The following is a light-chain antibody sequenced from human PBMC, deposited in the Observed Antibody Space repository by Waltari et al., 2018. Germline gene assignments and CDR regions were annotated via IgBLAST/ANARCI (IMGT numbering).Light chain of an antibody. V-gene: IGKV2-28*01. Sequence: DIVMTQSPLSLPVTPGEQASISCRSSQSLLHSNGYNYVDWYLQKPGQSPQLRIYLGSYRASGVPDRFSGSGSGTDFTLKISRVEAEDVGVYYCMQALQTPPGFGGGTKVEIK. J-gene: IGKJ4*01. CDR2: LGS. CDR1: QSLLHSNGYNY. CDR3: MQALQTPPG.